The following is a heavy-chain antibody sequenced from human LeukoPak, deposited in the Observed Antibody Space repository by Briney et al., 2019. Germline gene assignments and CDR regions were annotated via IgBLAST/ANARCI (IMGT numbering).Heavy chain of an antibody. CDR2: IYTSGST. Sequence: SETLSLTCTVSGGSISSYYWSWIRQPAGKGLEWIGRIYTSGSTNYNPSLRSRVTMSVDTSKNQFSLKLSSVTAADTAVYYCARARSYGSGSNWFDPWGQGTLVTVSS. V-gene: IGHV4-4*07. D-gene: IGHD3-10*01. CDR3: ARARSYGSGSNWFDP. J-gene: IGHJ5*02. CDR1: GGSISSYY.